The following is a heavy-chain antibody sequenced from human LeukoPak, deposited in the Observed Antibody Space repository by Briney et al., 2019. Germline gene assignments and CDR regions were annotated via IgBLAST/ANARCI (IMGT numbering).Heavy chain of an antibody. D-gene: IGHD3-22*01. J-gene: IGHJ6*02. Sequence: PSGTLSLTCAVSGGSISSSNWGSWVRQPPGKGLEWIGEIYHSGSTNYNPSLKSRVTISVDKSKNQFSLKLSSVTAADTAVYYCASLLRDYYDSSGYYYDYYGMDVWGQGTTVTVSS. CDR2: IYHSGST. CDR3: ASLLRDYYDSSGYYYDYYGMDV. CDR1: GGSISSSNW. V-gene: IGHV4-4*02.